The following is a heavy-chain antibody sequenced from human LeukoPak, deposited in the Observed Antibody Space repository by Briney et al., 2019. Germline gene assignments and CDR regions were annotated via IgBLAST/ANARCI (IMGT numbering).Heavy chain of an antibody. V-gene: IGHV1-18*01. J-gene: IGHJ4*02. CDR3: ASLVGAIDGDYFDY. Sequence: ASVKVSCKASGYTFTSYGISWVRQAPGQGLEWMGWISAYNSNTNYAQKLQGRVTMTTDTSTSTAYMELRSLRSDDTAVYYCASLVGAIDGDYFDYWGQGTLVTVSS. CDR1: GYTFTSYG. CDR2: ISAYNSNT. D-gene: IGHD1-26*01.